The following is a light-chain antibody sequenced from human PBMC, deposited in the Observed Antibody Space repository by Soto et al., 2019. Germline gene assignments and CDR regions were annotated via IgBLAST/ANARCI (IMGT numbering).Light chain of an antibody. V-gene: IGKV3-15*01. Sequence: IQMTQAPPTLSVSPPERAPLPWRASQTIYSNVAWYQQRPGQAPRLLIYRASARATGIPARFSGSGSGTEFTLTISSLQSEDFAVYYCQQYNNWPPITFGQGTRLEIK. J-gene: IGKJ5*01. CDR2: RAS. CDR3: QQYNNWPPIT. CDR1: QTIYSN.